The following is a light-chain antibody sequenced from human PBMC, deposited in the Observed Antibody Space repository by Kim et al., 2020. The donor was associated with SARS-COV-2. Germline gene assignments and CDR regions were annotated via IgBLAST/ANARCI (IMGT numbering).Light chain of an antibody. J-gene: IGKJ4*01. CDR1: QSVSTAY. CDR3: QQGQTAPLT. CDR2: ATS. Sequence: SPGERANLSCRASQSVSTAYLVWYQQKVGQAPRLLLYATSSRANGVPDRFSGSGSETEFSLTISGLEPEDFAVYYCQQGQTAPLTCGGGTKVDIK. V-gene: IGKV3D-20*02.